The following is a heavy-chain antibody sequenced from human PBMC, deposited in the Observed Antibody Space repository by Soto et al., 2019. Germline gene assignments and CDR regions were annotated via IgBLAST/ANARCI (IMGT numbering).Heavy chain of an antibody. CDR1: GGSISSYY. J-gene: IGHJ6*03. V-gene: IGHV4-59*01. CDR3: ARYMTTVTTLQYYYYMDV. D-gene: IGHD4-17*01. CDR2: VYYSGST. Sequence: SETLSLTCTVSGGSISSYYWSWIRQPPGKGLEWIGYVYYSGSTNYNPSLKSRVTISVDTSKNQFSLKLSSVTAADTAVYYCARYMTTVTTLQYYYYMDVWGKGTTVTVSS.